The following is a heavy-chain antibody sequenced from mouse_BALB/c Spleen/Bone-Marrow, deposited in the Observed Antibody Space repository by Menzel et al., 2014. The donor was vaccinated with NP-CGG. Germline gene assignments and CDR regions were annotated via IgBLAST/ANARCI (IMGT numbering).Heavy chain of an antibody. CDR2: ILPGSGNT. V-gene: IGHV1-9*01. CDR3: ARHHRYAYYFDY. J-gene: IGHJ2*01. Sequence: QVQLQQSGAELMKPGASVKISCKATGYTFSSYWIEWVKQRPGHGLEWIGEILPGSGNTNYNEKFKGKATLTVDTSSSTAYVDLSSLTSEDSAVYYCARHHRYAYYFDYWGRGTTLTAS. CDR1: GYTFSSYW. D-gene: IGHD2-14*01.